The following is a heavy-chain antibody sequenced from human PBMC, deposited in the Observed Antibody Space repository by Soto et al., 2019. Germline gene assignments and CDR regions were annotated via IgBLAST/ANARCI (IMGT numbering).Heavy chain of an antibody. J-gene: IGHJ3*02. V-gene: IGHV3-13*04. CDR1: GFKFRVYD. D-gene: IGHD3-10*01. Sequence: GGSLRLSCEASGFKFRVYDMHWVRQPAGKGLEWVSAIGTTGDTYYSGSVRGRFTISRDDAESSLYLRLNSLTVGDTAVYYCARGSRLGSGSLRPGPSDIFDIWRQGTTVTVSS. CDR2: IGTTGDT. CDR3: ARGSRLGSGSLRPGPSDIFDI.